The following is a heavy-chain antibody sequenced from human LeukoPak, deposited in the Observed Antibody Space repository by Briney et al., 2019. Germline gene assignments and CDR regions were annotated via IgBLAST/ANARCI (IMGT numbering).Heavy chain of an antibody. J-gene: IGHJ4*02. D-gene: IGHD5-12*01. CDR3: ARQSKRGYDLDY. V-gene: IGHV4-4*07. CDR1: GGSISTYY. Sequence: SETLSLTCSVSGGSISTYYWSWIRQPAGKGLEWIGRIYTSGSTNYDSSLKSRVTMSVDTPKNQISLKLTSVTAADTAVYYCARQSKRGYDLDYWGQGTLVTVSS. CDR2: IYTSGST.